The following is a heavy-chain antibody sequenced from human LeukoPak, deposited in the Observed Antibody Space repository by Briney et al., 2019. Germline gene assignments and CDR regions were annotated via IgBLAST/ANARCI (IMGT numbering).Heavy chain of an antibody. CDR3: AKAQTNVWSGYYLNY. CDR1: GFTFSSFA. Sequence: PGGSLRLSCAASGFTFSSFAMSWVRQAPGKGLEWVSAISGSGGSTNYADSVKGRFTISRDNSKNMLYLQMSSLRAEDTAVYYCAKAQTNVWSGYYLNYWGQGTLVTVSS. CDR2: ISGSGGST. D-gene: IGHD3-3*01. J-gene: IGHJ4*02. V-gene: IGHV3-23*01.